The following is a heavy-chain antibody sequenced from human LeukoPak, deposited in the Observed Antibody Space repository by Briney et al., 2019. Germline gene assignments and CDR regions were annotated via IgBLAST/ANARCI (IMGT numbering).Heavy chain of an antibody. CDR2: IKQDGSEK. CDR3: ARMGFIAAAGGWFDP. J-gene: IGHJ5*02. Sequence: GGSLRLSCAASGFTFSSYWMSWVRQAPGKGLEWVANIKQDGSEKYYVDSVKGRFTISRDNAKNSLYLQTNSLRAEDTAVYYCARMGFIAAAGGWFDPWGQGTPVTVSS. D-gene: IGHD6-13*01. CDR1: GFTFSSYW. V-gene: IGHV3-7*01.